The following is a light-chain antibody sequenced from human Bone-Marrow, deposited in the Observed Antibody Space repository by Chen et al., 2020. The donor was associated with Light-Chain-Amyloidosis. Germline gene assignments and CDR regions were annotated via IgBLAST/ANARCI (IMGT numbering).Light chain of an antibody. CDR3: QSADSSGTYEVI. J-gene: IGLJ2*01. V-gene: IGLV3-25*02. Sequence: SYALTQPPSVSVSPGQTARITCSGDDLPTKYAYWYQQKPGQAPVLVIHSDTERPSGISERFSGSSAGTTATLTSSGVQAEEEADYHCQSADSSGTYEVIFGGGTKLTVL. CDR1: DLPTKY. CDR2: SDT.